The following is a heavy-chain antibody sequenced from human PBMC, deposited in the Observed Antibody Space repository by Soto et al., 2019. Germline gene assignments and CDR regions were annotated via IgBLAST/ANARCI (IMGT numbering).Heavy chain of an antibody. CDR1: GFTFSRYG. CDR3: AREGQQVVYFDC. CDR2: IWYDESNE. J-gene: IGHJ4*02. D-gene: IGHD2-8*02. Sequence: QVQLVESGGGVVQPGRSLRLSCAASGFTFSRYGMHWVRQAPGKGLEWVAIIWYDESNEYYADSVKGRLIISRDNSKNTSYVQMNSLRAEDTAVYYCAREGQQVVYFDCWGRGTLVTVSS. V-gene: IGHV3-33*01.